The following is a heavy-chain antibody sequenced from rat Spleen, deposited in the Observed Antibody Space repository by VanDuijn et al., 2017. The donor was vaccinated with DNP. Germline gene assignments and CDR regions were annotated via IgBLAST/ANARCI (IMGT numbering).Heavy chain of an antibody. V-gene: IGHV5-29*01. CDR1: GLTFNNYW. Sequence: EVQLVESGGGQVQPGRSLKLSCVASGLTFNNYWMVWVRQAPTKGLEWVATISYDGSSSYYRDSVKGRFTISRDNAKSTLYLQMDSLRSEDTATYFCTRLGASNWFAYWGQGTLVTVSS. CDR2: ISYDGSSS. CDR3: TRLGASNWFAY. J-gene: IGHJ3*01.